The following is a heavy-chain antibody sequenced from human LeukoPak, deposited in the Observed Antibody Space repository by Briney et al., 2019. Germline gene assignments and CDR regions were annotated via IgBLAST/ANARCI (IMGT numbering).Heavy chain of an antibody. D-gene: IGHD2-2*01. V-gene: IGHV3-9*01. Sequence: GGSLRLSCAASGFTFDDYAMHWVRQAPGKGLEWVSGISWNSGSIGYADSVKGRFTISRDNAKNSLYLQMNSLRAEDTALYYCAKGGAVVAPAALDYWGQGTLVTVSS. J-gene: IGHJ4*02. CDR1: GFTFDDYA. CDR2: ISWNSGSI. CDR3: AKGGAVVAPAALDY.